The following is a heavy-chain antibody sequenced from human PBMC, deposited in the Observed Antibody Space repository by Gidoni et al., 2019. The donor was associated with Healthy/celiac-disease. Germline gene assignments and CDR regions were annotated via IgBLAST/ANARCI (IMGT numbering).Heavy chain of an antibody. V-gene: IGHV4-59*01. CDR2: IYYSGST. J-gene: IGHJ4*02. Sequence: QVQLQESGPGLVKPSETLSLTCTVSGGSISSYYWSWIRQPPGKGLEWIGYIYYSGSTNYNPSRKSRVTTSVDTSKNQFSLKLSSVTAADTAVYYCARSSSSSWLFDYWGQGTLVTVSS. CDR1: GGSISSYY. D-gene: IGHD6-13*01. CDR3: ARSSSSSWLFDY.